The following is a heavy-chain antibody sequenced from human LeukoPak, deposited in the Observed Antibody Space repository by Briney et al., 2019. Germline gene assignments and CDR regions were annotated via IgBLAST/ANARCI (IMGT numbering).Heavy chain of an antibody. CDR1: GFTFSSYW. Sequence: GGSLRLSCAASGFTFSSYWMTWVRQAPGKGLEWVSAISGSGDSTYYADSVRGRFTISRDNSKNTLYLQMNSLRAEDTAVYYCAKDWLGAFDIWGQGTMVTVSS. CDR3: AKDWLGAFDI. V-gene: IGHV3-23*01. CDR2: ISGSGDST. D-gene: IGHD3-9*01. J-gene: IGHJ3*02.